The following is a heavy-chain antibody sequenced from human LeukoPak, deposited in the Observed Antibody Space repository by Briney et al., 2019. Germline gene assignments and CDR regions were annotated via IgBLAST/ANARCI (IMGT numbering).Heavy chain of an antibody. CDR3: ARDRDSSGYYTPLDY. D-gene: IGHD3-22*01. CDR2: ISSSGSTI. J-gene: IGHJ4*02. Sequence: GGSLRLSCAASGFTFSDYYMSWIRQAPGKGLEGGSYISSSGSTIYYADSVKGRFTISRDNAKNSLYLQMNSLRAEDTAVYYCARDRDSSGYYTPLDYWGQGTLVTVSS. V-gene: IGHV3-11*01. CDR1: GFTFSDYY.